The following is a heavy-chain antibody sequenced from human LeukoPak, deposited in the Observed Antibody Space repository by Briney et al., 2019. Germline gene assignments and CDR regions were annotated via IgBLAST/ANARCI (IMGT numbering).Heavy chain of an antibody. CDR2: IIPIFGTA. Sequence: GASVKVSCKASGGTFSSYAISWVRQAPGQGLEWMGGIIPIFGTANYAQKFQGRVTITTDESTSTAYMELSSLRSEDTAVYYCARDGTDSGFDRPRYFDYWGQGTLVTVSS. V-gene: IGHV1-69*05. CDR1: GGTFSSYA. CDR3: ARDGTDSGFDRPRYFDY. J-gene: IGHJ4*02. D-gene: IGHD5-12*01.